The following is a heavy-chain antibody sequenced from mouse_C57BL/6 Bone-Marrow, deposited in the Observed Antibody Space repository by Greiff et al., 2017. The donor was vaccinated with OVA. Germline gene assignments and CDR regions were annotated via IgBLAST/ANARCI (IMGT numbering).Heavy chain of an antibody. V-gene: IGHV5-12*01. D-gene: IGHD2-4*01. CDR2: ISNGGGST. CDR1: GFTFSDYY. J-gene: IGHJ2*01. CDR3: ARRENDSLYFDY. Sequence: EVMLVESGGGLVQPGGSLKLSCAASGFTFSDYYMYWVSQTPEKRLEWVAYISNGGGSTYYPDTVKGRFTISRDNAKNTLYLQMSRLKSEDTAMYYCARRENDSLYFDYWGQGTTLTVSS.